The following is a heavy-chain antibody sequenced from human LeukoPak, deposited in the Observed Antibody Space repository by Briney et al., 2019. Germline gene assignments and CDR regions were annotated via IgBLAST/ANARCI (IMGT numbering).Heavy chain of an antibody. V-gene: IGHV3-53*01. CDR2: IFTGGST. Sequence: PGGSLRLSCAVSGFTVSSNHMSWVRQAPGKGLEWVSVIFTGGSTFYTNSVKGRFTISRDNSNNTLYLLMNSLGAEDTAVYYCARVLTVATVPDSWGQGTLVSVS. CDR3: ARVLTVATVPDS. CDR1: GFTVSSNH. D-gene: IGHD5-12*01. J-gene: IGHJ4*02.